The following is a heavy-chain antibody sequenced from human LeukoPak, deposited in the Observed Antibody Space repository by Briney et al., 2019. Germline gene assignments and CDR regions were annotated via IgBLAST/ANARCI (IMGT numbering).Heavy chain of an antibody. CDR1: GFTVSANY. Sequence: GGSLRLSCAASGFTVSANYMGWVRQAPGKGLEWVSVIFTGGNTYYADSVKGRFTISRDNSDNTLYLQMNSLRVEDTAVYYCAKEDSSGWYDYWGQGTLVTVSS. V-gene: IGHV3-53*01. CDR3: AKEDSSGWYDY. D-gene: IGHD6-19*01. J-gene: IGHJ4*02. CDR2: IFTGGNT.